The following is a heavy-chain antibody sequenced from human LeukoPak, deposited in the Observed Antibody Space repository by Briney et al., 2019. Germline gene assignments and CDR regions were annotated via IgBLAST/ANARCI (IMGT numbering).Heavy chain of an antibody. CDR3: ARAPDGGAFDI. D-gene: IGHD3-16*01. CDR2: IIPIHGTA. J-gene: IGHJ3*02. CDR1: GGIFSSYA. Sequence: SVKVSCKASGGIFSSYAISWVRQAPGQGLEWMGRIIPIHGTANYAQKFQGRVTITADKSTSTAYMELSSLRSEDTAVYYCARAPDGGAFDIWGQGTMVTISS. V-gene: IGHV1-69*04.